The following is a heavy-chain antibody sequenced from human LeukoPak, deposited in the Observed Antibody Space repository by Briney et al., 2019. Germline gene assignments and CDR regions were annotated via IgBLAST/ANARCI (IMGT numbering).Heavy chain of an antibody. D-gene: IGHD2-15*01. Sequence: PSETLSLTCTVSGGSISSYYWSWIRHPPGKGLEWIGYIYYSGSTNYNPSLKSRVTISVDTSKNQFSLKLSSVTAADTAVYYCASLVSGYCSGGSCSTYYGMDVWGQGTTVTVSS. J-gene: IGHJ6*02. CDR2: IYYSGST. CDR1: GGSISSYY. V-gene: IGHV4-59*08. CDR3: ASLVSGYCSGGSCSTYYGMDV.